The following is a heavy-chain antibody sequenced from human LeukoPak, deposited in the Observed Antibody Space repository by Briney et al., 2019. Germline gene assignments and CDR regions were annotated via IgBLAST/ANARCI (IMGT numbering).Heavy chain of an antibody. J-gene: IGHJ2*01. V-gene: IGHV1-69*01. Sequence: GSSVKVSCKASGGTFNNHAISWVRQAPGQGLEWMGAIIPIFGTPNYAQNFQGRVTITADASTSTVYMERSSMRSEDTAVYYCARLHGEYDPDWCFDLWGRGTLVTVSS. D-gene: IGHD4-17*01. CDR1: GGTFNNHA. CDR3: ARLHGEYDPDWCFDL. CDR2: IIPIFGTP.